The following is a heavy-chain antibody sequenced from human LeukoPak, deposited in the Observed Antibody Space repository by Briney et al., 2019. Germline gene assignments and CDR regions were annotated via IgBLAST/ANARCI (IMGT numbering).Heavy chain of an antibody. CDR2: ISGSGGST. D-gene: IGHD3-10*01. CDR3: AKVVFVLTNLYYFDC. V-gene: IGHV3-23*01. Sequence: PGGSLRLSCAASGFTFSGSAMSWVRQAPGKGLEWVSSISGSGGSTYYVDSVKGRFTISRDKSKNTLYLQMNSLRAEDTAVYFCAKVVFVLTNLYYFDCWGQGTLITVSS. J-gene: IGHJ4*02. CDR1: GFTFSGSA.